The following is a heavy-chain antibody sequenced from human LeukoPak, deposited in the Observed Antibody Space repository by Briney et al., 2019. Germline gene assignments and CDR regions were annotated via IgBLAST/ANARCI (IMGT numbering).Heavy chain of an antibody. V-gene: IGHV3-30*18. CDR3: AKDLDNGSGTRYYYYGMDA. Sequence: GGSLRLSCAASGFTFSSYGMHWVRQAPGKGLEWVAVISYDGSNKYYADSVKGRFTISRDNSKNTLYLQMNSLRAEDTAVYYCAKDLDNGSGTRYYYYGMDAWGQGTTVTVSS. J-gene: IGHJ6*02. CDR1: GFTFSSYG. D-gene: IGHD3-10*01. CDR2: ISYDGSNK.